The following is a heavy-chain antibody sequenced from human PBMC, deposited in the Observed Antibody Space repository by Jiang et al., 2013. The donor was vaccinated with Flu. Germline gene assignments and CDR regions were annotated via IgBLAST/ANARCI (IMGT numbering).Heavy chain of an antibody. V-gene: IGHV5-51*01. J-gene: IGHJ3*02. CDR2: IYPGDSDT. D-gene: IGHD6-19*01. Sequence: WMGIIYPGDSDTXYSPSFQGQVTISADKSISTAYLQWSSLKASDTAMYYCANSNSGLDAFDIWGQGTMVTVSS. CDR3: ANSNSGLDAFDI.